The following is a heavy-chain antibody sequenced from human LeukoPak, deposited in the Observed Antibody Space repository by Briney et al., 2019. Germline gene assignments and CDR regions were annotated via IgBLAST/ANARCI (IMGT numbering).Heavy chain of an antibody. D-gene: IGHD2-15*01. J-gene: IGHJ4*02. CDR1: GGTFSSYA. CDR3: ARPEAYCSGGSCYYY. Sequence: SVKVSCKASGGTFSSYAISWVRQAPGQGLEWMGRIIPILGIANYAQKFQGRVTITADKSTSTAYMELSSLRSEDTAVYYCARPEAYCSGGSCYYYWGQGTLVTVSS. CDR2: IIPILGIA. V-gene: IGHV1-69*04.